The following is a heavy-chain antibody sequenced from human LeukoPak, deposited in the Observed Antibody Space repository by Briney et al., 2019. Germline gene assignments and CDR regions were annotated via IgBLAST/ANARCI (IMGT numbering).Heavy chain of an antibody. D-gene: IGHD3-10*01. CDR1: GFTFSSYS. V-gene: IGHV3-48*01. Sequence: PGGSLRLSGAASGFTFSSYSMNWVRQAPGKGLEGVSYISSSSSTIYYADSVKGRFTISRDNAKNSLYLQMNSLRAEDTAVYYCARGLNSGYWGQGTLVTVSS. CDR3: ARGLNSGY. CDR2: ISSSSSTI. J-gene: IGHJ4*02.